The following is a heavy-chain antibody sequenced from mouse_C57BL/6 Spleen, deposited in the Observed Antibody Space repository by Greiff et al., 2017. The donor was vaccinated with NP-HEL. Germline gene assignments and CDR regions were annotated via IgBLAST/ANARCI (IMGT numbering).Heavy chain of an antibody. CDR1: GYTFTDYY. Sequence: EVQLQQSGPVLVKPGASVKMSCKASGYTFTDYYMNWVKQSHGKSLEWIGVINPYNGGTSYNQKFKGKATLTVDKSSSTAYMELNSLTSEDSAVYYCARVVAHYFDYGGQGTTLTVSS. CDR2: INPYNGGT. D-gene: IGHD1-1*02. V-gene: IGHV1-19*01. J-gene: IGHJ2*01. CDR3: ARVVAHYFDY.